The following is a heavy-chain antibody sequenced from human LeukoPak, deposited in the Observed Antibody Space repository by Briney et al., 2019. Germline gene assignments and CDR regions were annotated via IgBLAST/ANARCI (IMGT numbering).Heavy chain of an antibody. CDR2: ISSSSSYR. CDR1: GFTFSSYS. J-gene: IGHJ4*02. CDR3: ARGGAARPDF. Sequence: PGGSLRLSCTGSGFTFSSYSMNWVRQAPGKGLEWVSSISSSSSYRYYEESVKGRFSISRDNARNSLYLQMNSLRAEDTAVYYCARGGAARPDFWGQGTLVTVSS. D-gene: IGHD6-6*01. V-gene: IGHV3-21*01.